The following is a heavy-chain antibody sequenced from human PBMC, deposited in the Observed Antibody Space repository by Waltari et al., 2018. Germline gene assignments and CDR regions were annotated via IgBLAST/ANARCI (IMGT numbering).Heavy chain of an antibody. D-gene: IGHD2-2*01. CDR3: VTSGVPYPDLY. V-gene: IGHV1-69*12. Sequence: QVQVVQSGAEVKKPGSSVKVSCEASGGTFSNYAVNWVRQAPGQGLEWMGGIIPIFGTANYAQKFQGRVSITAHESTTTAYMELTSLRSEDTAVYYCVTSGVPYPDLYWGQGTMVTVSS. CDR2: IIPIFGTA. CDR1: GGTFSNYA. J-gene: IGHJ4*02.